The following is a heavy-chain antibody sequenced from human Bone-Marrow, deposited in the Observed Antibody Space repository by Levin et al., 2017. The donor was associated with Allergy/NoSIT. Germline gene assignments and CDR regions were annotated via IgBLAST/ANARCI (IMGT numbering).Heavy chain of an antibody. D-gene: IGHD3-16*01. CDR3: AKLGTFYGMDV. CDR1: GFTFSSYG. CDR2: TAYDGSEK. V-gene: IGHV3-30*18. Sequence: SCAASGFTFSSYGMHWVRQAPGKGLEWVAVTAYDGSEKYYADSVKGRFTISRDNSKNTLYLQMKSLRAEDTAVYYCAKLGTFYGMDVWGQGTTVTVSS. J-gene: IGHJ6*02.